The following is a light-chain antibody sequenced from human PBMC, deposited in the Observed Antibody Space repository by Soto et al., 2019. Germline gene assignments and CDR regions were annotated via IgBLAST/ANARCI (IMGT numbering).Light chain of an antibody. J-gene: IGLJ1*01. CDR2: EVS. CDR1: SSDVGGYNY. V-gene: IGLV2-8*01. CDR3: SSYAGRNNFV. Sequence: QSVLTQPPSASGSPGQSVTISCTGTSSDVGGYNYVSWYQQHPGKAPKLMIYEVSKRPSGVPDRFSGSKSGNTAFLTVSGLQAEDEADYYCSSYAGRNNFVFGTG.